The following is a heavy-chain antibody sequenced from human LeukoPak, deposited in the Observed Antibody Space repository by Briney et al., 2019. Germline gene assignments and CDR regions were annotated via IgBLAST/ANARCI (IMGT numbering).Heavy chain of an antibody. CDR3: ARANFLYCSSTTCLFDY. V-gene: IGHV1-2*02. CDR2: INPNDGDT. Sequence: ASVKVSCKASGDTFTDYYMHWMRQAPGQGFEWMGWINPNDGDTNYAQKFQGRVTMTRDTSISTAHMEVSRLRSDDTAVYYCARANFLYCSSTTCLFDYWGQGTLVTVSS. D-gene: IGHD2-2*01. CDR1: GDTFTDYY. J-gene: IGHJ4*02.